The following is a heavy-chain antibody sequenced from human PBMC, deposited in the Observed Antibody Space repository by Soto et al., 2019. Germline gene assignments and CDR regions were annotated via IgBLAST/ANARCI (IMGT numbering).Heavy chain of an antibody. CDR2: IIPIFGTA. D-gene: IGHD3-22*01. CDR1: GGTFSSYA. Sequence: GASVKVSCKASGGTFSSYAISWVRQAPGQGLEWMGGIIPIFGTANYAQKFQGRVTITADESTSTAYMELSSLRSEDMAVYYCARDRLGYYDTNGYYYGMDVWAKGPRSPSP. V-gene: IGHV1-69*13. CDR3: ARDRLGYYDTNGYYYGMDV. J-gene: IGHJ6*02.